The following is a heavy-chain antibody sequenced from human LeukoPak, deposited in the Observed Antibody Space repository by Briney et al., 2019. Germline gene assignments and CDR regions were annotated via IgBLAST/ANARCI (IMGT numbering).Heavy chain of an antibody. CDR3: AKDTSGSYVNPDAFDI. CDR1: GFTFSNSA. CDR2: ISGSGGST. D-gene: IGHD1-26*01. Sequence: GGSLRLSCAASGFTFSNSAMTWVRQAPGKGLEWVSAISGSGGSTYYADSVKGRFTISRDNSKNTLYLQMNSLRAEDTAVYYCAKDTSGSYVNPDAFDIWGQGTMVTVSS. V-gene: IGHV3-23*01. J-gene: IGHJ3*02.